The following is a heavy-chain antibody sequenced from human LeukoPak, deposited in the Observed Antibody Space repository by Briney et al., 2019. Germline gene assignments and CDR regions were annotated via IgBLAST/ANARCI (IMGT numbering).Heavy chain of an antibody. CDR1: GDSMRSYY. V-gene: IGHV4-59*12. CDR2: MSYIGIT. CDR3: ARTTDWGSPAYSDY. J-gene: IGHJ4*02. Sequence: SETLSLTCTVSGDSMRSYYWSWIRQPPGQGLEWIGYMSYIGITNYNPSLKSRVTISVDRPKNQVSLKLTSLTAADTAVYYCARTTDWGSPAYSDYWGQGTLVTVSS. D-gene: IGHD7-27*01.